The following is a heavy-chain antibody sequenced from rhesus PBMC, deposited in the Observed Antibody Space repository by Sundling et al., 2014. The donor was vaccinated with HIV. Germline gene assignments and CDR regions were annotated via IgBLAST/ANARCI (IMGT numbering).Heavy chain of an antibody. CDR3: AREHEDDYGYYQRYYGLDS. CDR2: ISGSGGST. CDR1: GGSITSDY. Sequence: QLQLQASGPGLVKPSETLSLTCAVSGGSITSDYWCWIRQPPGKGLEWIGRISGSGGSTDYNPSLKSRVTISTDTSKNQFSLKLTSVTAADTAVYYCAREHEDDYGYYQRYYGLDSWGQGVVVTVSS. D-gene: IGHD3-9*01. J-gene: IGHJ6*01. V-gene: IGHV4-173*01.